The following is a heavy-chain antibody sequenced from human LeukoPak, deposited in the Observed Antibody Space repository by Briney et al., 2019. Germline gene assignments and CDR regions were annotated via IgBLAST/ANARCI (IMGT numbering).Heavy chain of an antibody. CDR1: GFTFSSYA. CDR2: ISGSGGST. Sequence: QTGGSLRLSCAASGFTFSSYAMSWVRQAPGKGLGWVSAISGSGGSTYYADSVKGRFTISRDNSKNTPYLQMNSLRAEDTAVYYCAKSRTQSETQVLRFLEWLLPFDYWGQGTLVTVSS. J-gene: IGHJ4*02. CDR3: AKSRTQSETQVLRFLEWLLPFDY. V-gene: IGHV3-23*01. D-gene: IGHD3-3*01.